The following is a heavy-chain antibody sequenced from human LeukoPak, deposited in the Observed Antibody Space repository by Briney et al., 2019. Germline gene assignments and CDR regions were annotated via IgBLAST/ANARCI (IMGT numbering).Heavy chain of an antibody. CDR2: IYYNGST. V-gene: IGHV4-59*01. J-gene: IGHJ5*02. CDR3: ARYHYGDYEGGNWFDP. Sequence: SETLSLTCTVSGGSISSYYWSWIRQPPGKGLEWIGYIYYNGSTNYNPSLKSRVTISVDTSKNQFSLKLSSVTAADTAVYYCARYHYGDYEGGNWFDPWGQGTLVTVSS. D-gene: IGHD4-17*01. CDR1: GGSISSYY.